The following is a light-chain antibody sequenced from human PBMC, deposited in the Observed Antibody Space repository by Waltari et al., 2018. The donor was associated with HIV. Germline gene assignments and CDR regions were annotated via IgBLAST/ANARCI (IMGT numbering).Light chain of an antibody. CDR1: SSNIETNT. J-gene: IGLJ2*01. Sequence: QSVLTQAPSASGTPGQRVTISCSGSSSNIETNTVNWYQQLPGTAPKHRTYSSNQRPSGVPARFSGSKSGTSASLAISGLQSEDEADYYCAAWDDSLNGPVFGGGTKLTVL. V-gene: IGLV1-44*01. CDR2: SSN. CDR3: AAWDDSLNGPV.